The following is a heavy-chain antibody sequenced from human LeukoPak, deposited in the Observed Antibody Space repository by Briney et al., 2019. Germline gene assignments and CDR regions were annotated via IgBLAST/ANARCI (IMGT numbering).Heavy chain of an antibody. Sequence: SETLSLTCTVSGGSISSGSYFWSWIRQPAGKGLEWIGRIYTSGSTNYNPSLKSRVTISVDTSKNQFSLKLSSVTAADTAVYYCARFAYRIGGDYWGQGTLVTVSS. D-gene: IGHD3-16*01. CDR3: ARFAYRIGGDY. J-gene: IGHJ4*02. V-gene: IGHV4-61*02. CDR1: GGSISSGSYF. CDR2: IYTSGST.